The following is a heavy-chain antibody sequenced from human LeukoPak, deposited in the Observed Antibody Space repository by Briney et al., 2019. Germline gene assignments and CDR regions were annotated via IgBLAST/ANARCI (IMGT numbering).Heavy chain of an antibody. CDR3: ARNLWFGESSDAFDM. V-gene: IGHV1-2*02. Sequence: VASVKVSCKASGYSFTGHYMHWVRQAPGQGLEWMGWINPKSGGTNYAQKFQGRVTMTRDTSISTAYMDMSSLRSDDTAVYYCARNLWFGESSDAFDMWGQGTMVTVSP. D-gene: IGHD3-10*01. CDR1: GYSFTGHY. CDR2: INPKSGGT. J-gene: IGHJ3*02.